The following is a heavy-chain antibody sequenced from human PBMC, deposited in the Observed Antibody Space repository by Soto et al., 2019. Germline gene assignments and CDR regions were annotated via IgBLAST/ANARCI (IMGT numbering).Heavy chain of an antibody. J-gene: IGHJ6*02. D-gene: IGHD2-15*01. CDR2: IIPIFGTA. V-gene: IGHV1-69*12. Sequence: QVQLVQSGAEVKKPGSSVKVSCKASGGTFSSYAISWVRQAPGQGLEWMGGIIPIFGTANYAQKFQGRVTITADESTSTAYMELSSLRSEDTAVYYCARDLRGGAASTYYYYYYGMDVWGQGTTVTVSS. CDR3: ARDLRGGAASTYYYYYYGMDV. CDR1: GGTFSSYA.